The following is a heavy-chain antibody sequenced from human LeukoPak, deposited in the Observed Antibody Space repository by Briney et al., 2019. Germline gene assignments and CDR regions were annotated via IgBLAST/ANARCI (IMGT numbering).Heavy chain of an antibody. J-gene: IGHJ5*02. CDR1: GGSISSYY. V-gene: IGHV4-59*01. CDR3: ARLDYYDIGGMGWFDP. CDR2: IYYSGST. D-gene: IGHD3-22*01. Sequence: PSETLSLTCTVSGGSISSYYWSWIRQPPGKGLEWIGYIYYSGSTNYNPSLKSRVTISVDTSKNQFSLKLSSVTAADTAVYYCARLDYYDIGGMGWFDPWGQGTLVTVSS.